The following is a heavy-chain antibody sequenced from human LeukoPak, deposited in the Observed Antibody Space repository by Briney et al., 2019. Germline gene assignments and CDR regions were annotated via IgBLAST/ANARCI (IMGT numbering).Heavy chain of an antibody. D-gene: IGHD2-15*01. Sequence: PGGSLRLSCGVSGFTFSSYSMCWVRQAPGKGLEWVSFISSSSSYIYYADSVKGRFTISRDNAKNSLYLQMNSLRAEDTAVYYCARDQGGLRYWGQGTLVTVSS. V-gene: IGHV3-21*01. CDR2: ISSSSSYI. CDR1: GFTFSSYS. CDR3: ARDQGGLRY. J-gene: IGHJ4*02.